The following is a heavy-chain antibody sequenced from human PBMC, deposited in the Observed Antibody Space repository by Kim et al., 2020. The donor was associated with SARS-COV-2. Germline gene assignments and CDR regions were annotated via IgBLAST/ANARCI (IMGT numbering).Heavy chain of an antibody. J-gene: IGHJ5*02. CDR3: ARWYYYATQRWFDP. CDR2: IYYSGTT. CDR1: GGSISSGAYY. V-gene: IGHV4-31*03. Sequence: SETLSLTCTVSGGSISSGAYYWTWIRQHPGKGLEWIGNIYYSGTTYYNPSLKSRATISVDTSNNQFSLKLTSVTPADTAVYYCARWYYYATQRWFDPWGQGALVTVSS. D-gene: IGHD3-10*01.